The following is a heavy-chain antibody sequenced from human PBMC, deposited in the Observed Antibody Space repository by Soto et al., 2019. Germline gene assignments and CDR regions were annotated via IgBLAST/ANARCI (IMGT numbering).Heavy chain of an antibody. Sequence: SVKFSCKASGDTFSSHAITWVRQDPGQVLECMVEINPIFGTTNDXXKFRGRVXXTSDQSTSTAXMELSXLRSEDTGVYYCANGYDTSGPIDYWRQGTLVTVS. CDR2: INPIFGTT. J-gene: IGHJ4*02. CDR1: GDTFSSHA. D-gene: IGHD3-22*01. V-gene: IGHV1-69*13. CDR3: ANGYDTSGPIDY.